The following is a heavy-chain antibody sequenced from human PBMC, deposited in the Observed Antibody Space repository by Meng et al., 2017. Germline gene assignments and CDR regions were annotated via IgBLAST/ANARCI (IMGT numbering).Heavy chain of an antibody. CDR1: GGSISSGGYY. J-gene: IGHJ6*02. CDR2: IYYSGST. V-gene: IGHV4-31*03. Sequence: SETLSLTCTVSGGSISSGGYYWSWIRQHPGKGLEWIGYIYYSGSTYYNPSLKSRVTISVDTSKNQFSLKLSSVTAADTAVYYCARSIPSSGSRAYYGMDVWGQGTTVTVSS. CDR3: ARSIPSSGSRAYYGMDV. D-gene: IGHD3-10*01.